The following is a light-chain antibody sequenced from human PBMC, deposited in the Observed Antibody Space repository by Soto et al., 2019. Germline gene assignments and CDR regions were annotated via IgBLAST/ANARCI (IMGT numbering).Light chain of an antibody. J-gene: IGLJ1*01. CDR3: TSYTNSDMEV. Sequence: QSVLTQPASVSGSPGQSITISCAGTSSDVGGYDYVSWYQQHPGKVPKLMIYDVSNRPPGVSNRSSGSKSGNTASLTISGFQVEDEVDYYCTSYTNSDMEVSGTGPTDTDL. CDR1: SSDVGGYDY. V-gene: IGLV2-14*01. CDR2: DVS.